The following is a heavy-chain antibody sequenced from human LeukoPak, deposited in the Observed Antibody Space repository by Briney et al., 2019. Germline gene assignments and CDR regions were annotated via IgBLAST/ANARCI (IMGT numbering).Heavy chain of an antibody. CDR2: FDPEDGET. J-gene: IGHJ6*02. Sequence: ASVKVSCKVSGYTLTELSMHWVRQAPGKGLEWMGGFDPEDGETIYAQKFQGRVTMTEDTSTDTAYMELSSLRSEDTAVYYCATASGTTKGYGMGVWGQGTTVTVSS. CDR3: ATASGTTKGYGMGV. V-gene: IGHV1-24*01. D-gene: IGHD1-1*01. CDR1: GYTLTELS.